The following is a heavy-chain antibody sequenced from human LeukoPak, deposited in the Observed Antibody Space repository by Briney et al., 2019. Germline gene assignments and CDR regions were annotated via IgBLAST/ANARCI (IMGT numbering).Heavy chain of an antibody. CDR2: ISGSGGST. D-gene: IGHD3-3*01. J-gene: IGHJ4*02. Sequence: PGGSLRLSCAASGFTFSSYAMSWVRQAPGKGLEWVSAISGSGGSTYYADSVKGRFTISRDNSKNTLYLQMSSLRAEDTAVYYCAKRFPLRFLEWLLFDYWGQGTLVTVSS. V-gene: IGHV3-23*01. CDR3: AKRFPLRFLEWLLFDY. CDR1: GFTFSSYA.